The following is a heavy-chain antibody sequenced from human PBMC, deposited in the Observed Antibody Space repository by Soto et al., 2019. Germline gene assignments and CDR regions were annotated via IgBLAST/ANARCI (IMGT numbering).Heavy chain of an antibody. CDR3: ARTPETSGYYYYFDS. CDR1: GFTFSYYA. V-gene: IGHV3-30-3*01. Sequence: QVQLVESGGGVVQPGRSLRLSCAASGFTFSYYAMHWVRQAPGKGLEWVALISYSGNNKYYADSVKGRFTISRDNCENTLYLQMNSLGREDTAIYYCARTPETSGYYYYFDSWGQGTLITVSS. D-gene: IGHD3-22*01. CDR2: ISYSGNNK. J-gene: IGHJ4*02.